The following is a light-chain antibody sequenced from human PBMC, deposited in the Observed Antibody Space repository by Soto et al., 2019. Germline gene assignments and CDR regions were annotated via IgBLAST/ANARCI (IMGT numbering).Light chain of an antibody. Sequence: ESVMTQSPGTPSVSPGERATLSCRASQSVSSNLAWYQQKPGQAPRLLIYGASTRATGIPARFSGSGSGTEFTLTISSLQSEDFAVYYCQQYNNWPITFGQGTRLEIK. CDR2: GAS. J-gene: IGKJ5*01. CDR1: QSVSSN. CDR3: QQYNNWPIT. V-gene: IGKV3-15*01.